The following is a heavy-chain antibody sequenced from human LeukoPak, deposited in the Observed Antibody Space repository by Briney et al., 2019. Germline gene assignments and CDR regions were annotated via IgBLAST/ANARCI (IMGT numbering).Heavy chain of an antibody. CDR2: ISGSGGST. Sequence: PGGSLRLSCAASGFTFSSYAMRWVRQAPGKGLEWVSVISGSGGSTYYADSVKGRFTISRDNSKNTLYLQMNSLRAEDTAVYYCAKDPHYSGWYAPPRFDYWGQGTLVTVSS. CDR3: AKDPHYSGWYAPPRFDY. V-gene: IGHV3-23*01. J-gene: IGHJ4*02. CDR1: GFTFSSYA. D-gene: IGHD6-19*01.